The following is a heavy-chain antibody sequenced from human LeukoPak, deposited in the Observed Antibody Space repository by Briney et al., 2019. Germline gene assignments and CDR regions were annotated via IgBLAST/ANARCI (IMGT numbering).Heavy chain of an antibody. D-gene: IGHD1-26*01. J-gene: IGHJ6*03. V-gene: IGHV1-8*01. CDR1: GYTFTSYD. CDR3: ARAPEWGKSNYYYYMDV. Sequence: ASVKVSCKASGYTFTSYDINWVRQATGQGLECMGWMNPNSGNTGYAQKFQGRVTMTRNTSISTAYMELSSLRSEDTAMYYCARAPEWGKSNYYYYMDVWGKGTTVTVSS. CDR2: MNPNSGNT.